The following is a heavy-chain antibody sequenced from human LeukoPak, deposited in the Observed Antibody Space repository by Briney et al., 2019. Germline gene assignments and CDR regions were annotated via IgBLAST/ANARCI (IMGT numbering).Heavy chain of an antibody. CDR1: GSSFTSYW. V-gene: IGHV5-51*01. D-gene: IGHD3-10*01. Sequence: GASLQISCKGSGSSFTSYWIGWVRQLPGKGLEWMGIIYPGDSDTRYSPSSQGQVTISADKSISTAYLQWSSLKASDTAMYYCARHSGSGSYYNENDAFDIWGQGTMVTVSS. J-gene: IGHJ3*02. CDR2: IYPGDSDT. CDR3: ARHSGSGSYYNENDAFDI.